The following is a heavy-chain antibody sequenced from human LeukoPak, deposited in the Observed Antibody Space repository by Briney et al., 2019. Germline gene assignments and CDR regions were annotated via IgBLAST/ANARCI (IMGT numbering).Heavy chain of an antibody. CDR1: GYTFTSYD. CDR3: ARDALGYCSGGSCLNWFDP. Sequence: RASVTVSCKASGYTFTSYDINWVRQATGQGLEWMGWMNPNSGNTGYAQKFQGRVTITRNTSISTAYMELSSLRSEDTAVYYCARDALGYCSGGSCLNWFDPWGQGTLVTVSS. D-gene: IGHD2-15*01. CDR2: MNPNSGNT. J-gene: IGHJ5*02. V-gene: IGHV1-8*03.